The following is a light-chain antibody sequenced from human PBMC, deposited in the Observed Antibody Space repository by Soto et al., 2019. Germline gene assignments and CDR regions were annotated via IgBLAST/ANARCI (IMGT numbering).Light chain of an antibody. CDR2: GAA. Sequence: EIVMPTSPVILSVAPMEIAHLSCRASQSVGTNLAWYQQKPGQATRLLISGAATRATGIPARFSGRGSGTEFTLTVSRLQSEDFAVYYCQQYNNWPRTVGPGT. CDR1: QSVGTN. J-gene: IGKJ5*01. CDR3: QQYNNWPRT. V-gene: IGKV3-15*01.